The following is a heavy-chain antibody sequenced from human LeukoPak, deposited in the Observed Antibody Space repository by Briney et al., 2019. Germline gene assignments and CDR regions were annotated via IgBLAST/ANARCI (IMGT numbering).Heavy chain of an antibody. J-gene: IGHJ4*02. CDR2: ISGYNGNT. CDR3: ARVHFGEHYYDSSGYPYFDY. Sequence: ASVKVSCKASGYTFTSYGISWVRQAPGQGLEWMGWISGYNGNTHYTQKFQGRVTMTIDTPTSTAYMELRSLTSDDTAVYYCARVHFGEHYYDSSGYPYFDYWGQGTLVTVSS. D-gene: IGHD3-22*01. CDR1: GYTFTSYG. V-gene: IGHV1-18*01.